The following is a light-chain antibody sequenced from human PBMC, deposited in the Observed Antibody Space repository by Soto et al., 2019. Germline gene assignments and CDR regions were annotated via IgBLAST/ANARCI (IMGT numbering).Light chain of an antibody. CDR2: GAS. CDR1: QDIRNS. CDR3: QQANSFPFT. Sequence: DIQITQSPPSVSESVGDRVTITCRASQDIRNSLAWYQQTPGKAPKLLIHGASSLYRGVSSRFSGGGTGADFTLTISSLQPEDFATYYCQQANSFPFTFGGGTKVDI. J-gene: IGKJ4*01. V-gene: IGKV1-12*01.